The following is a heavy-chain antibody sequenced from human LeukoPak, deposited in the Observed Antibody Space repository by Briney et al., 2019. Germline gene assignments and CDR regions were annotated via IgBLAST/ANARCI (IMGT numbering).Heavy chain of an antibody. CDR2: IHYSGST. Sequence: SETLSLTCTVSGDSISSYYWSWIRQPPGKGLEWIGYIHYSGSTNYNPSLKSRVTISLDTSQNQFSLKLRSVTAADTAVYYCARKYSGYGGWIDYWGQGTLVTVSS. CDR1: GDSISSYY. CDR3: ARKYSGYGGWIDY. V-gene: IGHV4-59*01. D-gene: IGHD5-12*01. J-gene: IGHJ4*02.